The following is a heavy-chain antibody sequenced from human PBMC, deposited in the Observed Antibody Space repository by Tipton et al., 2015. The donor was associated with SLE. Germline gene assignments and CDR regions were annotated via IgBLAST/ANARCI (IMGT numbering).Heavy chain of an antibody. V-gene: IGHV4-61*02. J-gene: IGHJ6*03. D-gene: IGHD6-6*01. CDR1: GGSISSVNYY. Sequence: TLSLTCIVSGGSISSVNYYWTWIRQPAGKGLEWIGRIYTSGSTNYNPSLKSRVTMSVDTAKNQFSLKLSSVTAADTAVYYCAKSGSSHYYFYYMDVWGKGTTVTVSS. CDR2: IYTSGST. CDR3: AKSGSSHYYFYYMDV.